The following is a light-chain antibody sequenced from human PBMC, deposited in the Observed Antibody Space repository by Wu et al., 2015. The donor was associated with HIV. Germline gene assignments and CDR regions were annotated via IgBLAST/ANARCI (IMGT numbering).Light chain of an antibody. Sequence: EIVLTRSPGTLSLSPGERATLSCRASQSVNSNYLAWYQQKPGLAPRLLIFGASTRATGIPDRFSGSGSGTDFTLTISRLEPEDFAVYFCQHYGNSPLTFGGGTKVEIK. J-gene: IGKJ4*01. V-gene: IGKV3-20*01. CDR1: QSVNSNY. CDR2: GAS. CDR3: QHYGNSPLT.